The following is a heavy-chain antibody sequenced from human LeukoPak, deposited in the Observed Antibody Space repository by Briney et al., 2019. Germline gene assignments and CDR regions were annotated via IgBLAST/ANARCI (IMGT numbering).Heavy chain of an antibody. D-gene: IGHD3-22*01. CDR2: IYYSGST. V-gene: IGHV4-30-4*01. CDR3: ARGSYNYYDSSGTNFDY. J-gene: IGHJ4*02. Sequence: PSETLSLTCTVSGGSISSGDYSWSWIRQPPGKGLEWIGYIYYSGSTYYNPSLKSRVTISVDTSKNQFSLKLSSVTAADTAVYYCARGSYNYYDSSGTNFDYWGQGTLVTVSS. CDR1: GGSISSGDYS.